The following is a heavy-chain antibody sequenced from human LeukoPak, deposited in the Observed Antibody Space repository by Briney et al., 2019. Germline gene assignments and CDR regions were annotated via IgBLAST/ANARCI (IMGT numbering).Heavy chain of an antibody. Sequence: GASVKVSCKASGGTFSSYAISWVRQAPGQGLEWMGWINPNSGGTNYAQKFQGRVTMTRDTSISTAFMELSSLRSDDTAVYYCARIDGASAAASFDYWGQGTLVTVSS. CDR3: ARIDGASAAASFDY. V-gene: IGHV1-2*02. CDR1: GGTFSSYA. J-gene: IGHJ4*02. CDR2: INPNSGGT. D-gene: IGHD6-13*01.